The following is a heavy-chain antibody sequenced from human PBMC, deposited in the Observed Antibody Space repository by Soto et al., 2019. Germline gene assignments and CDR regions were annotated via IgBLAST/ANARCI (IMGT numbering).Heavy chain of an antibody. D-gene: IGHD6-19*01. CDR1: GFIFSEYY. CDR2: ISGDSRYT. J-gene: IGHJ4*02. CDR3: ARDQGIDVAGTGHVFDY. Sequence: PGGSLRLSCAASGFIFSEYYMNWIRQAPGKGLEWVSYISGDSRYTNYADSVKGRFTISRDNAKNSLYLQMNDLRAEDTAIYFCARDQGIDVAGTGHVFDYWGQGTLVTVSS. V-gene: IGHV3-11*06.